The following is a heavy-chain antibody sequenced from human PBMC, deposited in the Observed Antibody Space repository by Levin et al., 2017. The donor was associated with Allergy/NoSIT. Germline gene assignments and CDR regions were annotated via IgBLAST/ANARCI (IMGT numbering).Heavy chain of an antibody. CDR2: ISYDGSNK. Sequence: GESLKMSCAASGFTFSSYAMHWVRQAPGKGLEWVAVISYDGSNKYYADSVKGRFTISRDNSKNTLYLQMNSLRAEDTAVYYCARAPNYGEFYYYGMDVWGQGTTVTVSS. CDR1: GFTFSSYA. CDR3: ARAPNYGEFYYYGMDV. D-gene: IGHD4-17*01. J-gene: IGHJ6*02. V-gene: IGHV3-30-3*01.